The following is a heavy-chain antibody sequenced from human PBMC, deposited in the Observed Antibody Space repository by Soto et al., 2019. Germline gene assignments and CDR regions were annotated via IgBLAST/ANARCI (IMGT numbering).Heavy chain of an antibody. V-gene: IGHV3-23*01. J-gene: IGHJ2*01. D-gene: IGHD4-4*01. Sequence: EVQLLESGGGLVQPGGSLRLSCAASGFTFSSYAMSWVRQAPGKGLEWVSAISGSGGSTYYADSVKGRFTISRDNSKNTLYLQLNRLRAEYTAVYYCAKVGTTVVTQFKEYWYFDHWGRGTLVTVSS. CDR1: GFTFSSYA. CDR2: ISGSGGST. CDR3: AKVGTTVVTQFKEYWYFDH.